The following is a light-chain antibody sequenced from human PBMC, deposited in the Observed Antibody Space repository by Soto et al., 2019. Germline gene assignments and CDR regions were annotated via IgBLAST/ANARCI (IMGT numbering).Light chain of an antibody. V-gene: IGKV4-1*01. J-gene: IGKJ1*01. CDR2: WAS. Sequence: DIVMTQSPDSLAVSLGERTTINCKSSQNGLYSSNNKNYLAWYQQKPGQPPKLLIYWASTRESGVPDRFSGSGSGTDFTLTISTLQAEDGAVYYCQQYYSTPPTFGQGTKVEIK. CDR1: QNGLYSSNNKNY. CDR3: QQYYSTPPT.